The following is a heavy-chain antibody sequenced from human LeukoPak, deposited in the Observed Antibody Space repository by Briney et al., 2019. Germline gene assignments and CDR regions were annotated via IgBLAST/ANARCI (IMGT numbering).Heavy chain of an antibody. CDR2: IDYSGST. Sequence: SETLSLTCTVSGGSISTYYWSWIRQTPGKGLQWIGYIDYSGSTNYNPSLKSRVIISVDTSKNQFSLKLSSVTAADTAVYYCARAYVDTAMVTGYYYYMDVWGKGTTVTVSS. J-gene: IGHJ6*03. D-gene: IGHD5-18*01. CDR3: ARAYVDTAMVTGYYYYMDV. CDR1: GGSISTYY. V-gene: IGHV4-59*01.